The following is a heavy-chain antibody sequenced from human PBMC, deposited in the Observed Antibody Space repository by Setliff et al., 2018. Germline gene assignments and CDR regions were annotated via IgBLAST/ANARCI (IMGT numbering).Heavy chain of an antibody. V-gene: IGHV4-38-2*02. CDR3: ARGWGSGWSKEGAFDI. Sequence: SETLSLTCTVSGYSISSGYYWGWIRQPPGKGLEWIGCIYYSGSTNYNPSLESRVTISVDTSKNQFSLRLNSATAADTAVYYCARGWGSGWSKEGAFDIWGQGTMVTVSS. CDR2: IYYSGST. D-gene: IGHD6-19*01. J-gene: IGHJ3*02. CDR1: GYSISSGYY.